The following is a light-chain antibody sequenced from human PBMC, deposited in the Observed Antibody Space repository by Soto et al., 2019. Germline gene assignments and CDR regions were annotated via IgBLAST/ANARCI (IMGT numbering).Light chain of an antibody. J-gene: IGKJ5*01. Sequence: EIVMTQSPAILSVSPGERATLSCRASQSISSNFAWFQQKPGQAPRLLIYGASTRATGIPARFSGSGSGTEFTLTNSSLQSEDFAVYYCQQYNNWPPITFGQGTRLETK. CDR1: QSISSN. CDR2: GAS. V-gene: IGKV3-15*01. CDR3: QQYNNWPPIT.